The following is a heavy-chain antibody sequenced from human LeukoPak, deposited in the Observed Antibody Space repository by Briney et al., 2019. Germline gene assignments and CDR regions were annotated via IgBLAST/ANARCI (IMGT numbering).Heavy chain of an antibody. CDR3: AKYLAHSSGWLLDAFDI. D-gene: IGHD6-19*01. CDR2: ISYDGSNK. V-gene: IGHV3-30*18. J-gene: IGHJ3*02. Sequence: GGSLRLSCAASGFTFSGYGMHGVRQAPGKGLEWVAVISYDGSNKYYADSVKGRFIISRDNSKNTLYVQMNSLRAEDTAVYYCAKYLAHSSGWLLDAFDIWGQGTMVTVSS. CDR1: GFTFSGYG.